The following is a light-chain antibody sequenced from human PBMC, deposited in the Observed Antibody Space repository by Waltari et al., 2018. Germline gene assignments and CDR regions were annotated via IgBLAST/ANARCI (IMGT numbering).Light chain of an antibody. CDR1: SSDVGNYNL. CDR3: CSYAGHSTYV. CDR2: EVS. V-gene: IGLV2-23*02. Sequence: QSALTQPASVSGSPGQSITISCTGTSSDVGNYNLVPCYQQHHGKPPKLMIYEVSQRPSGVSNRFSGSKSGNTASLTISGLQPEDETDYYCCSYAGHSTYVFGTGTKVTVL. J-gene: IGLJ1*01.